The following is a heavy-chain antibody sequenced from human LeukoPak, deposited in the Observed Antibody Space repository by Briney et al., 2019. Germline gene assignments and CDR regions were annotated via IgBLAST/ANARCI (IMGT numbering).Heavy chain of an antibody. CDR1: GGSFSGYY. D-gene: IGHD6-6*01. CDR3: ARDKFEYSSSSGY. CDR2: INHSGST. Sequence: SETLSLTCAVYGGSFSGYYWSWIRQPPGKGLEWIGEINHSGSTNYNPSLKSRVTISVDTSKNQFSLKLSSVTAADMAVYYCARDKFEYSSSSGYWGQGTLVTVSS. J-gene: IGHJ4*02. V-gene: IGHV4-34*01.